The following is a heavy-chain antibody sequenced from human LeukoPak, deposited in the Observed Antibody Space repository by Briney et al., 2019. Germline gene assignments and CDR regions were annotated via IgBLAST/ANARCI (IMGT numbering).Heavy chain of an antibody. CDR3: ARDGGYCSSTSCRKEGYYYYYYMDV. CDR2: ISSSSSYI. D-gene: IGHD2-2*01. CDR1: GFTFSSYS. V-gene: IGHV3-21*01. J-gene: IGHJ6*03. Sequence: GSLRLSCAASGFTFSSYSMNWVRQAPGKGLEWVSSISSSSSYIYYADSVKGRFTISRDNAKNSLYLQMNSLRAEDTAVYYCARDGGYCSSTSCRKEGYYYYYYMDVWGKGTTVTVSS.